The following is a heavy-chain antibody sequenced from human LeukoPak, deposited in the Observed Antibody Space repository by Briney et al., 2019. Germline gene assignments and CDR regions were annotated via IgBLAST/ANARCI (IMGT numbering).Heavy chain of an antibody. J-gene: IGHJ5*02. CDR1: GYTFTSYY. D-gene: IGHD1-7*01. V-gene: IGHV1-2*02. Sequence: ASVKVSCKASGYTFTSYYMHWVRQAPGQGLEWMGWINPNSGGTNYAQKFQGRVTMTRDTSISTAYMELSRLRSDDTAVYYCAREGLSQTGTTGWFDPWGQGTLVTVSS. CDR2: INPNSGGT. CDR3: AREGLSQTGTTGWFDP.